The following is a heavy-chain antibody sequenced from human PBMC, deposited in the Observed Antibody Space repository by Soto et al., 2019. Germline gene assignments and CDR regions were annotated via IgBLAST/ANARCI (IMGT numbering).Heavy chain of an antibody. CDR1: GYTFTSYG. Sequence: ASVKVSCKASGYTFTSYGISWVRQAPGQGLEWMGWISAYNGNTNYAQKLQGRVTMTTDTSTSTAYMELRSLRSDDTAVYYCARGSIGGRLDFGYDFDNWGQETLVTVSS. J-gene: IGHJ4*02. D-gene: IGHD2-15*01. V-gene: IGHV1-18*01. CDR2: ISAYNGNT. CDR3: ARGSIGGRLDFGYDFDN.